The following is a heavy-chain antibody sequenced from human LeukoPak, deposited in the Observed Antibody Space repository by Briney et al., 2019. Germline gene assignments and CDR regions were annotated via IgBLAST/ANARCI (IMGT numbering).Heavy chain of an antibody. CDR1: GYIFRSYS. CDR3: ARGYTTVTTLDY. D-gene: IGHD4-17*01. J-gene: IGHJ4*02. CDR2: ISGESGDT. Sequence: GASVKVSCKASGYIFRSYSISWVRQAPGQGLEWMGWISGESGDTKYAQKLQGRVTMTTDTSTSTAYMELRSLRSDDTAVYYCARGYTTVTTLDYWGQGTLVTVSS. V-gene: IGHV1-18*01.